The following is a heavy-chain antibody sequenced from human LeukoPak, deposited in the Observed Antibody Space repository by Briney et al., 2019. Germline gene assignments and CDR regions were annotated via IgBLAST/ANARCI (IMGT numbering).Heavy chain of an antibody. CDR1: GGSISSGTYY. D-gene: IGHD3-3*01. CDR3: ARRYDFWSGYYEESPVDY. CDR2: IYYSGST. V-gene: IGHV4-39*01. Sequence: SETLYLTCTVSGGSISSGTYYWGWIRQPPGKGLEWIGTIYYSGSTYYNPSLKSRVTISVDTSKNQFSLKLSSVTAADTAVYYCARRYDFWSGYYEESPVDYWGQGTLVTVSS. J-gene: IGHJ4*02.